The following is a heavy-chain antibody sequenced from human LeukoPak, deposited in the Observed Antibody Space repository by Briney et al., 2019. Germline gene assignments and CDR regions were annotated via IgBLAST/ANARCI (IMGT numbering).Heavy chain of an antibody. CDR3: ARHSSIAARGCDY. V-gene: IGHV4-39*01. J-gene: IGHJ4*02. D-gene: IGHD6-6*01. Sequence: PSETLSLTCTVSGGSISSSSYYWGWIRQPPGKGLEWIGSIYFSGSTYYNPSLKSRVTISVDTSKNQFSLKLSSVTAADTAVYYCARHSSIAARGCDYWGQGTLVTVSS. CDR1: GGSISSSSYY. CDR2: IYFSGST.